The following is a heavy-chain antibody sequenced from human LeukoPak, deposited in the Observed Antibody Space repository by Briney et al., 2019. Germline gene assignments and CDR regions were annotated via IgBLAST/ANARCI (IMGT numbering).Heavy chain of an antibody. CDR2: ISAYNGNT. J-gene: IGHJ4*02. V-gene: IGHV1-18*01. CDR1: GYTFTTYG. CDR3: ARDLGGYCSSTSCPTFDY. Sequence: ASVKVSCKASGYTFTTYGISWVRQAPGQGLEWMGWISAYNGNTNYAQKLQGRVTMTTDTSTSTAYMELRSLRSVDTAVYYCARDLGGYCSSTSCPTFDYWGQGTLVTVSS. D-gene: IGHD2-2*01.